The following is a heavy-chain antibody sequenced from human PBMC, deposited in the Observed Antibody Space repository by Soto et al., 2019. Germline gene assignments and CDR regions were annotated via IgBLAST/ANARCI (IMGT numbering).Heavy chain of an antibody. D-gene: IGHD3-10*01. J-gene: IGHJ4*02. CDR3: AKDELWFGERGFTAY. Sequence: PGGSLRLSCAASGFTFSSYAMSWVRQAPGKGLEWVSAISGGGGSTYYADSVKGRFTISRDNSKNTLYLQMNSLRAEDTAVYYCAKDELWFGERGFTAYWGQGTLVTVSS. CDR1: GFTFSSYA. CDR2: ISGGGGST. V-gene: IGHV3-23*01.